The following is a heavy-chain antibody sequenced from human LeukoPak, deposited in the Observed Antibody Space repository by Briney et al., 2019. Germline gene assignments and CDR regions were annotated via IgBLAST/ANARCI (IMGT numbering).Heavy chain of an antibody. V-gene: IGHV3-21*01. CDR1: GFSFSSYV. CDR3: TRRTASDY. Sequence: GGSLRVSCVASGFSFSSYVMNWVRQAPGKGLEWVASISSGSSYVSYADSVKGRFTISRDNAKNSLYLQMNSLRVEDTAVYYCTRRTASDYWGQGSLVTVSS. J-gene: IGHJ4*02. D-gene: IGHD5-18*01. CDR2: ISSGSSYV.